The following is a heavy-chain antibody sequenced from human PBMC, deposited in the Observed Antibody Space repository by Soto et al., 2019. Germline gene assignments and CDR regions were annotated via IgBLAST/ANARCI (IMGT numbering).Heavy chain of an antibody. CDR3: ARCRADYYYYYGMNV. V-gene: IGHV3-30*03. CDR2: ISDDGSNK. D-gene: IGHD4-17*01. CDR1: GFIFSTYG. J-gene: IGHJ6*02. Sequence: GGSLRLSCAASGFIFSTYGIHWVRQAPGKGLEWVAVISDDGSNKYYADSVKGRFTISRDNSRNTLYLQMNSLRAEDTAVYYCARCRADYYYYYGMNVWGQGTTVTVSS.